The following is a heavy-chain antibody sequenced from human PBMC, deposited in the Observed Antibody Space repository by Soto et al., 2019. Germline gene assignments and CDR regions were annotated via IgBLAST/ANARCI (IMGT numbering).Heavy chain of an antibody. Sequence: EVQLLESGGGLVQPGGYLRLSCAASGFIFNAYAMTSVRQAPGKGLEWVSAIGGSGGNTYYAASVKGRFTISRDNSKDTVELEMNRLRVDDTAVYFCARVASDYINSADHWGQGILVTVS. J-gene: IGHJ4*02. V-gene: IGHV3-23*01. CDR1: GFIFNAYA. CDR3: ARVASDYINSADH. D-gene: IGHD4-4*01. CDR2: IGGSGGNT.